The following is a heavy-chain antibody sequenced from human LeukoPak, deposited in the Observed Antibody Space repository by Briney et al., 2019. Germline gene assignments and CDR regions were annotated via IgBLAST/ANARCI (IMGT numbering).Heavy chain of an antibody. CDR1: GFTFSNAW. CDR3: TSPSPYYDSSGYYPGP. V-gene: IGHV3-15*01. Sequence: PGGSLRLSCAASGFTFSNAWMSWVRQAPGKGLEWVGRIKSKTDGGTTDYAAPVKGRFTISRDDSKNTLYLQMNSLKTEDTAVYYCTSPSPYYDSSGYYPGPWGQGTLVTVSS. CDR2: IKSKTDGGTT. J-gene: IGHJ5*02. D-gene: IGHD3-22*01.